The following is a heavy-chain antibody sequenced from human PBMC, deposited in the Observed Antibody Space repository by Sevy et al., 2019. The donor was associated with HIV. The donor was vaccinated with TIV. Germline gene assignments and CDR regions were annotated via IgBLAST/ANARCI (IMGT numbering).Heavy chain of an antibody. D-gene: IGHD3-3*01. CDR3: ARIFRARLDS. J-gene: IGHJ4*02. Sequence: ASVKVSCKTSGYTFTAHYIHWVRQAPGQGLGWMGWISPSTGATNSTQKFQGRVTMTMDTSNGTAHMEMSSLRSDDTAVYYCARIFRARLDSWGQGTLVTVSS. V-gene: IGHV1-2*02. CDR2: ISPSTGAT. CDR1: GYTFTAHY.